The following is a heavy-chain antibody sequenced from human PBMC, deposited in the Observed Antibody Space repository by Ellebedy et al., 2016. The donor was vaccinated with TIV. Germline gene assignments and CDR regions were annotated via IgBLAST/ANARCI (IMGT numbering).Heavy chain of an antibody. CDR3: ARSYGARTSGP. CDR2: ISGSASVT. V-gene: IGHV3-48*03. CDR1: GFTFSSYE. J-gene: IGHJ5*02. Sequence: GESLKISCAVSGFTFSSYEMNWVRQAPGKGLEWVSYISGSASVTAYADSVKCRFTISRDNARTSLYLQMNSLRVDDTAMYYCARSYGARTSGPWGQGTLVTVSS. D-gene: IGHD3-16*01.